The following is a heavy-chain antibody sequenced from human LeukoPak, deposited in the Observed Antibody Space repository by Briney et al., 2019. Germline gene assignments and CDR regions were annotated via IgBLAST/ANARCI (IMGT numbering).Heavy chain of an antibody. CDR1: GFTLDNYP. Sequence: GGSLRLSCAASGFTLDNYPMSWVRQAPGKGLEWVSGINWNGGSIDYADSVKGRFTISRDNAKNSLYLQMNNLRVEDTALYYCARDLEWSRSGGANGWFDHWGQGTLVTVSS. V-gene: IGHV3-20*04. D-gene: IGHD2-15*01. CDR3: ARDLEWSRSGGANGWFDH. J-gene: IGHJ5*02. CDR2: INWNGGSI.